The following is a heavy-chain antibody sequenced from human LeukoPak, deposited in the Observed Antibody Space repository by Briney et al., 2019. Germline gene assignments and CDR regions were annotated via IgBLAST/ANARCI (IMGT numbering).Heavy chain of an antibody. CDR1: GYTFTSYD. CDR2: MNPNSGNT. Sequence: ASVKVSCTASGYTFTSYDINWVRQATGQGLEWMGWMNPNSGNTGYAQKFQGRVTMTRNTSISTAYMELSSLRSEDTAVYYCARGNYYDSSGYYYDDAFDIWGQGTMVTVSS. CDR3: ARGNYYDSSGYYYDDAFDI. V-gene: IGHV1-8*01. J-gene: IGHJ3*02. D-gene: IGHD3-22*01.